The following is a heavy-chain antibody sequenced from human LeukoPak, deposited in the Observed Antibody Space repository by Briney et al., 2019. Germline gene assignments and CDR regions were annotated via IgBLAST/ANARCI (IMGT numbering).Heavy chain of an antibody. V-gene: IGHV1-24*01. Sequence: PEASVKVSCKVSGYTLTELSMHWVRQAPGKGLEWMGGFDPEDDETIYAQKFQGRVAMTEDTSTDTAYMELSSLRSEDTAVYYCATISEVATPPYYYYYGMDVWGQGTTVTVSS. CDR2: FDPEDDET. CDR1: GYTLTELS. J-gene: IGHJ6*02. CDR3: ATISEVATPPYYYYYGMDV. D-gene: IGHD5-12*01.